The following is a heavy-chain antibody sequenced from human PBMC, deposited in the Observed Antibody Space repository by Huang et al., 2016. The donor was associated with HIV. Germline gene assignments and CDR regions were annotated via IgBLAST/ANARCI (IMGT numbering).Heavy chain of an antibody. J-gene: IGHJ4*02. CDR3: ARDGKQMAPHFDF. CDR1: GGSFSPYS. CDR2: INHSGTT. D-gene: IGHD2-8*01. Sequence: QVQLQQWGAGRLRPSETLSLTCAVYGGSFSPYSWTWLRQPPGKGLEWIGEINHSGTTNYKSALKSRVTMSVDTSKKQFSLRLNSVTAADTAVYYCARDGKQMAPHFDFWGQGTLVTVSS. V-gene: IGHV4-34*02.